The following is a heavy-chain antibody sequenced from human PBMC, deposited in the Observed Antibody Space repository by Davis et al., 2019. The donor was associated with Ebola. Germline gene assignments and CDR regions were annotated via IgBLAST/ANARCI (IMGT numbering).Heavy chain of an antibody. V-gene: IGHV4-59*12. CDR3: ARGGSYRPYYFDY. CDR2: IYYSGST. D-gene: IGHD3-16*02. J-gene: IGHJ4*02. CDR1: GGSISSYY. Sequence: PSETLSLTCSVSGGSISSYYWTWIRQPPGKGLEWIGNIYYSGSTNYNPSLESRVTISVDTSKNQFSLNLISVTAADTAVYYCARGGSYRPYYFDYWGQGILVTVSS.